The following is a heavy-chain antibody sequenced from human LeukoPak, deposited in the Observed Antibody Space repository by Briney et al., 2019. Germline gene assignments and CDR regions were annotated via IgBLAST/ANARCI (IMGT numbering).Heavy chain of an antibody. CDR2: INHSGST. CDR3: ARGLRVVPAAIANYYYYYMDV. V-gene: IGHV4-34*01. D-gene: IGHD2-2*02. CDR1: GGSFSSYY. J-gene: IGHJ6*03. Sequence: SETLSLTCAVYGGSFSSYYWSWIRQPPGKGLEWIGEINHSGSTNYNPSLKSRVTISVDTSKNQFSLKLSSVTAADTAVYYCARGLRVVPAAIANYYYYYMDVWGKGTTVTVSS.